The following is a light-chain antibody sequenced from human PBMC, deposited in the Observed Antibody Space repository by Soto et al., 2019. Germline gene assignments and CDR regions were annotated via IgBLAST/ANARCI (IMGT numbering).Light chain of an antibody. Sequence: VMTQAPATLSVSPGERATLSCRASQTINNNVAWYQLKDGQVPRLLIYGASNRATGIPARFSGSGSGTDFTLTISSLEPEDFAVYYCQQRSNWPPITFGQGTRLEIK. CDR1: QTINNN. V-gene: IGKV3-11*01. CDR3: QQRSNWPPIT. J-gene: IGKJ5*01. CDR2: GAS.